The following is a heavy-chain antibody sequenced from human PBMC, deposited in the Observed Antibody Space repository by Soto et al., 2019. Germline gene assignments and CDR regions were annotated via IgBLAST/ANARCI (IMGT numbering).Heavy chain of an antibody. CDR3: ARGQVAAAGYFDGYYGMDV. J-gene: IGHJ6*02. CDR1: GFTFSSYS. V-gene: IGHV3-21*01. CDR2: ISSSSYI. Sequence: PGGSLRLSCAASGFTFSSYSMNWVRQSPGKGLEWVSSISSSSYIYYADSVKGRFTISRDNAKNSLYLQMNSLRAEDTAVYYCARGQVAAAGYFDGYYGMDVWGQGTTVTVSS. D-gene: IGHD6-13*01.